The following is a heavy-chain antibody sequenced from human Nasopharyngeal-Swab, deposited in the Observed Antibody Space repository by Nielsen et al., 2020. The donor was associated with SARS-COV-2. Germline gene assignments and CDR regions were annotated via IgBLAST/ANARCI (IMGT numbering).Heavy chain of an antibody. V-gene: IGHV3-48*03. CDR2: ISSSGSTI. D-gene: IGHD1-26*01. J-gene: IGHJ6*02. Sequence: GGSLRLSCAASGFTFSSYEMNWVRQAPGKGLEWVSYISSSGSTIYYADSVKGRFTISRDNAKNSLYLQMNSLRAEDTAVYYCTRGGIVGPPELGMDVWGQGTTVTVSS. CDR1: GFTFSSYE. CDR3: TRGGIVGPPELGMDV.